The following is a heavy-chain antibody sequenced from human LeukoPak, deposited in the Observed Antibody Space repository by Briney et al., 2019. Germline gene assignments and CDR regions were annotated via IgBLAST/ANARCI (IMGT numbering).Heavy chain of an antibody. J-gene: IGHJ4*02. CDR3: ARAYCSGGSCQFDF. V-gene: IGHV3-48*03. CDR1: GFTFSSYE. D-gene: IGHD2-15*01. CDR2: ISGSGRSI. Sequence: GGSLRLSCAASGFTFSSYEMTWVRQAPGKGLEWVSYISGSGRSIYYADSVKGRFTTSRDNARNSVYLQMSSLRAEDTAVYYCARAYCSGGSCQFDFWGQGTLVTVSS.